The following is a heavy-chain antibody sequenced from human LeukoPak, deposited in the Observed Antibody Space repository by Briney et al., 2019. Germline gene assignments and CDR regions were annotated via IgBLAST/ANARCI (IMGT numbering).Heavy chain of an antibody. CDR2: INPSGGST. CDR1: GYTFTSYY. Sequence: GASVKVSCKASGYTFTSYYMHWVRQAPGQGLEWMGIINPSGGSTSYAQKFQGRVTMTRDMSTSTVYMEMSSLRAEDTAVYYCARDLRITRGWFDPWGQGPLVTVSS. J-gene: IGHJ5*02. V-gene: IGHV1-46*01. CDR3: ARDLRITRGWFDP. D-gene: IGHD3-10*01.